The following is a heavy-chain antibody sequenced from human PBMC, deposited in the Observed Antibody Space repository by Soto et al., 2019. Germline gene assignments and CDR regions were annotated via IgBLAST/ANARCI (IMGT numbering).Heavy chain of an antibody. Sequence: EVQLVESGGGLVQPGGSLRLSCAASGFTFSSYEMNWVRQAPGKGLEWVSYISSSGSTIYYADSVKGRFTISRDNAKNSLYLQMNSLRAEDTAVYYCARRGADYYDSTRRFDYWGQGTLVTVSS. CDR3: ARRGADYYDSTRRFDY. CDR2: ISSSGSTI. CDR1: GFTFSSYE. V-gene: IGHV3-48*03. D-gene: IGHD3-22*01. J-gene: IGHJ4*02.